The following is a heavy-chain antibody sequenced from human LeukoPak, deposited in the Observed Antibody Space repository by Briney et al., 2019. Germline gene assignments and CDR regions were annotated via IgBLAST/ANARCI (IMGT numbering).Heavy chain of an antibody. CDR2: THNSGST. Sequence: PSETLSLTCTVSGASLSSHHWTWIRQPPGKGLEWIGYTHNSGSTNFNPSLKSRITMSVDTSKNQFSLKLTSVTAADTARYYCARGGWSLDYWGQGTLVTVSS. CDR3: ARGGWSLDY. J-gene: IGHJ4*02. CDR1: GASLSSHH. D-gene: IGHD6-19*01. V-gene: IGHV4-59*11.